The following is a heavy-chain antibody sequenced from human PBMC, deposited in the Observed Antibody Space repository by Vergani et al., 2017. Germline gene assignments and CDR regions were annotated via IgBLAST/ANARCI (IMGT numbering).Heavy chain of an antibody. J-gene: IGHJ5*02. CDR3: ARARCIETCYMSNRLYP. Sequence: DVHLAESGGGFFQPGGSLRLSCSASGFSFNSYWMHWVRQVPGKGLLWVSRIKSDGSITAYADSVKGRFTISRDNAHNTLYLQMNSLRVEDTGFYYCARARCIETCYMSNRLYPWGQGTLVTVSS. CDR1: GFSFNSYW. CDR2: IKSDGSIT. V-gene: IGHV3-74*03. D-gene: IGHD3-9*01.